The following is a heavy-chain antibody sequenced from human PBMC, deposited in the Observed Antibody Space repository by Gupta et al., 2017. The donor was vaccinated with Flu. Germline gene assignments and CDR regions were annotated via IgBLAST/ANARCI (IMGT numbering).Heavy chain of an antibody. D-gene: IGHD2-21*01. CDR2: IYTSGST. CDR1: GGSISRVSYY. J-gene: IGHJ2*01. Sequence: QVQLQESGPGLVKPSQTLSLTCTVPGGSISRVSYYCSWIRQPAGKGLEWIGRIYTSGSTNYNPSLKSRVTISVDTSKNKVSLKLSSVTAADTAVYYCARDWPKHKDAAIEWYFDLWGRGTLVTVSS. V-gene: IGHV4-61*02. CDR3: ARDWPKHKDAAIEWYFDL.